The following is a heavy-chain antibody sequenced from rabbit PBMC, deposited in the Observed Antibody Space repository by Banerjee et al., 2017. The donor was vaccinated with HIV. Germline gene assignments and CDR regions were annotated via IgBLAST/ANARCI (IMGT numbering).Heavy chain of an antibody. CDR2: IYADGSGDT. J-gene: IGHJ4*01. D-gene: IGHD2-1*01. CDR3: ARGGIHSMTMGGGRYLDL. V-gene: IGHV1S45*01. Sequence: QQQLEESGGGLVKPGGTLTLTCKASGIDFSSYYYMCWVRQAPGKGLEWIACIYADGSGDTYYASGAKGRFTISKTSSTTVTLQMTSLTAADTATYFCARGGIHSMTMGGGRYLDLWGPGTLVTVS. CDR1: GIDFSSYYY.